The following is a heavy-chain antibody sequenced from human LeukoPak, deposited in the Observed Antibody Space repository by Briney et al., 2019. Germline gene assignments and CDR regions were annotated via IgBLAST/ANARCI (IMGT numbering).Heavy chain of an antibody. V-gene: IGHV4-34*01. J-gene: IGHJ1*01. D-gene: IGHD6-13*01. CDR2: INHSGST. CDR1: GGSFSGYY. Sequence: PSETLSLTCAVYGGSFSGYYWSWIRQPPGKGLEWIGEINHSGSTNYNPSLKSRVTISVDTSKNQFSLKLSSVTAADTAVYYCARVPGTYSSSWKYFQHWGQGTLVTVSS. CDR3: ARVPGTYSSSWKYFQH.